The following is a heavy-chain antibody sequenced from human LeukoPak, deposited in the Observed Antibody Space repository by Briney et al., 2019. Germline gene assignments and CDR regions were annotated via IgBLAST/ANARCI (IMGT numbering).Heavy chain of an antibody. Sequence: SETLSLTCAVYGESFNGYYWSWIRRPPGKGLEWIGEINHSGSTNYNPSLKSRVTISVDTSKNQFSLKLSSVTAADTAVYYCARGFISNYFPPTNFDYWGQATLLAVPS. V-gene: IGHV4-34*01. CDR3: ARGFISNYFPPTNFDY. J-gene: IGHJ4*02. CDR2: INHSGST. CDR1: GESFNGYY. D-gene: IGHD4-11*01.